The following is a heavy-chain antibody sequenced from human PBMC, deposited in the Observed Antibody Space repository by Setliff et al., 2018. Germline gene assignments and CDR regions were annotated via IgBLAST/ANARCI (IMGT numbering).Heavy chain of an antibody. V-gene: IGHV1-2*02. Sequence: ASVKVSCKTSGYTFTAYHVNWVRQVSGQGPEWMGWVNPNTGGANYAQRFQGRVTMTSDTSMRTAYMELSRLRSDDTAVYYCVRWASGFEGVYAFDSWGQGTMVTVSS. CDR3: VRWASGFEGVYAFDS. CDR2: VNPNTGGA. J-gene: IGHJ3*01. D-gene: IGHD6-25*01. CDR1: GYTFTAYH.